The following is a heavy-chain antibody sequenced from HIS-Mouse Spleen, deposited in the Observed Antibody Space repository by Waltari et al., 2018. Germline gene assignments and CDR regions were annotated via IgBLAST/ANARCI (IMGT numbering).Heavy chain of an antibody. CDR2: IYSGGST. CDR1: GFTVSSNY. Sequence: EVQLVESGGGLVQPGGSLRLSCAASGFTVSSNYMSWVRQAPGKGLERVSVIYSGGSTYYADSVKGRFTISRDNSKNTLYLQMNSLRAEDTAVYYCASGSYYYYYGMDVWGQGTTVTVSS. CDR3: ASGSYYYYYGMDV. V-gene: IGHV3-66*01. D-gene: IGHD1-26*01. J-gene: IGHJ6*02.